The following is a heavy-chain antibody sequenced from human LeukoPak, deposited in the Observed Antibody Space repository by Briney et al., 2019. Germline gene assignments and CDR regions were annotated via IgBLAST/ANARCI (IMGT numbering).Heavy chain of an antibody. CDR1: GFTFSSYG. CDR3: ARDHPTVTDAFDI. CDR2: ISKDGSNQ. D-gene: IGHD4-17*01. Sequence: PGRSLRLSCAASGFTFSSYGMHWVRQAPGKGLEWVAVISKDGSNQYYADSAKGRFTISRDNSKNTLYLQMSSLRGDDTALYYCARDHPTVTDAFDIWGQGTMVTVFS. V-gene: IGHV3-30*03. J-gene: IGHJ3*02.